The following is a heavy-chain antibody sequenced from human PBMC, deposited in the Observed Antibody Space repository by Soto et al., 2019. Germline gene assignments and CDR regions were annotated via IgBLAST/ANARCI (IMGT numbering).Heavy chain of an antibody. V-gene: IGHV5-10-1*01. Sequence: EVQLVQSGAEVKKPGESLRISCKGSGYSFTSYWISWVRQMPGKGLERMGRIDPSDSYTNYSPSFQGHVTISADKSISTAYLQWSSLKASDTAMYYCASSPRGYCSSTSCRELGNYYGMDVWGQGTTVTVSS. CDR1: GYSFTSYW. CDR2: IDPSDSYT. CDR3: ASSPRGYCSSTSCRELGNYYGMDV. J-gene: IGHJ6*02. D-gene: IGHD2-2*01.